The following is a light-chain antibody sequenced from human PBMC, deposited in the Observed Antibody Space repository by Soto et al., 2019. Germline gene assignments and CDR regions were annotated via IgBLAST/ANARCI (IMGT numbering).Light chain of an antibody. CDR3: QQYITTPWT. CDR2: DAS. Sequence: EIVMTQSPATLSVSPGERATLSCRASQSVRSNLAWYQQKPGQAPRLLIYDASTRATGIPARISGSGSGTEFTLTISSPQSEDFAVYYCQQYITTPWTFGQGTKVDIK. CDR1: QSVRSN. J-gene: IGKJ1*01. V-gene: IGKV3-15*01.